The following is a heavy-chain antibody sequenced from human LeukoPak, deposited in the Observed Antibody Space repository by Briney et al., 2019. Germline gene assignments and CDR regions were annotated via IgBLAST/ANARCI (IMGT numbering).Heavy chain of an antibody. J-gene: IGHJ4*02. CDR2: ISYDGSKK. Sequence: GGSLRLSCEASGFIFSHYGMHWVRQAPGKGLEWVAVISYDGSKKYYVDSVEGRFTISRDNSKNTVYLQMNSLRAEDTAVYYCVKEGRDTTFGVLVPFDYWGQGALVIVSS. CDR1: GFIFSHYG. CDR3: VKEGRDTTFGVLVPFDY. V-gene: IGHV3-30*18. D-gene: IGHD3-3*01.